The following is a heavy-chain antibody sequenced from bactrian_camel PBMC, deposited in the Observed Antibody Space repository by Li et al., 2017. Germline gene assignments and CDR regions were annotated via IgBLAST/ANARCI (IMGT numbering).Heavy chain of an antibody. CDR2: NNGGRT. V-gene: IGHV3S40*01. CDR1: GFTSSNYL. CDR3: AKDLFGDGLEYHY. Sequence: VQLVESGGGSVQAGGSLRLSCAASGFTSSNYLMSWVRQAPGKGLEWVSTNNGGRTYYADSVKGRFTISGDNAKNTLYLQLNSLKTEDTAMYYCAKDLFGDGLEYHYWGQGTQVTVS. J-gene: IGHJ4*01. D-gene: IGHD5*01.